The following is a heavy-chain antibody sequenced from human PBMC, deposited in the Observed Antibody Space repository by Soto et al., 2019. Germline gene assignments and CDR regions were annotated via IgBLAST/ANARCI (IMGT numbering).Heavy chain of an antibody. D-gene: IGHD3-9*01. CDR3: ARDYLTGYPYYYYYYGMDV. Sequence: GSVKVSCTASGYTFTGYYMQWVRQAPGQGLEWMGWINPNSGGTNYAQKFQGWVTMTRDTSISTAYMELSRLRSDDTAVYYCARDYLTGYPYYYYYYGMDVWGQGTTVTVSS. CDR1: GYTFTGYY. V-gene: IGHV1-2*04. CDR2: INPNSGGT. J-gene: IGHJ6*02.